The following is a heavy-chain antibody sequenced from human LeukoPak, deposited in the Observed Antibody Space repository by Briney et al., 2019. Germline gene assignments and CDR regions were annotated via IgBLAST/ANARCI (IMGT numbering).Heavy chain of an antibody. V-gene: IGHV1-8*01. D-gene: IGHD2-15*01. CDR3: ARRDCDGGGCFEFLSLAFDS. Sequence: ASVKVSCKTSGYTFTNYDINWVRQTAGQGLEWMGWMNPNSGNTGYAQKLQGRVTMTRNTSIMTAHMELTSLTFEDTAVYYRARRDCDGGGCFEFLSLAFDSWGQGSLVTVSS. J-gene: IGHJ4*02. CDR1: GYTFTNYD. CDR2: MNPNSGNT.